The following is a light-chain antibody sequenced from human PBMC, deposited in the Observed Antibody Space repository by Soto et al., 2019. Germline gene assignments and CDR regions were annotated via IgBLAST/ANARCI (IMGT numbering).Light chain of an antibody. CDR3: QQRSNWPLT. V-gene: IGKV3-11*01. CDR1: QSVSRY. Sequence: EIVLTQFPATLSLSPGERATLSCRASQSVSRYLAWYQQKPGQVPRLLIYDAFNRATGIPARFSGGGSGTDFTLTISSLEPEDFAVYYCQQRSNWPLTFGPGTKVDIK. J-gene: IGKJ3*01. CDR2: DAF.